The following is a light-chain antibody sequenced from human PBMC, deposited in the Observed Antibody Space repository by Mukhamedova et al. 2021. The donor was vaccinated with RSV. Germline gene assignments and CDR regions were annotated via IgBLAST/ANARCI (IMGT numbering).Light chain of an antibody. CDR2: RAS. Sequence: WYQRRVHGKAPKLLIYRASNLKNGVPSGFSGSGSGTEFTLTINSLQPDDFATYYCQEYKSYSFTFGQGTKLEI. J-gene: IGKJ2*01. CDR3: QEYKSYSFT. V-gene: IGKV1-5*03.